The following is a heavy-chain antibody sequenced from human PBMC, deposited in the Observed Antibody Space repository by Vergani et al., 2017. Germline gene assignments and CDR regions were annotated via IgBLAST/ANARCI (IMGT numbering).Heavy chain of an antibody. D-gene: IGHD5-24*01. CDR3: ARGVEMATILPHWFD. CDR2: IIPIFGIA. V-gene: IGHV1-69*17. Sequence: QVQLVQSGAEVKKPGSSVKVSCKASGGTFSSYAIRWVRQAPGQGLEWMGGIIPIFGIANYAQKFQGRVTITADKSTSTAYMELSSLRSDDTAVYYCARGVEMATILPHWFDWGQGTLVTVSS. J-gene: IGHJ4*02. CDR1: GGTFSSYA.